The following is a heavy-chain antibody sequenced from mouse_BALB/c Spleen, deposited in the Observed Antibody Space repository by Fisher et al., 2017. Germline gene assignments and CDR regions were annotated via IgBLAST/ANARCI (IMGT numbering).Heavy chain of an antibody. CDR3: ARGDYYGSSYYAMDY. J-gene: IGHJ4*01. Sequence: KFKGKATMTVDKSSSTAYMELARLTSEDSAIYYCARGDYYGSSYYAMDYWGQGTSVTVSS. V-gene: IGHV1S137*01. D-gene: IGHD1-1*01.